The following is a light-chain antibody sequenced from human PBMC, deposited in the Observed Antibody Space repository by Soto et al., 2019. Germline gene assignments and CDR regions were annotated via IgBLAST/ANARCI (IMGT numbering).Light chain of an antibody. CDR2: GTS. Sequence: EIVMTQSPATLSVSPGERATLSCRASQNIKNNLAWYQQKPGQGPRLLIFGTSTRATSIPARFSGSGSGTLFTLTITSLQSEDFAVYYCQQYNNWPLITFGQGTDWRL. V-gene: IGKV3-15*01. CDR3: QQYNNWPLIT. J-gene: IGKJ5*01. CDR1: QNIKNN.